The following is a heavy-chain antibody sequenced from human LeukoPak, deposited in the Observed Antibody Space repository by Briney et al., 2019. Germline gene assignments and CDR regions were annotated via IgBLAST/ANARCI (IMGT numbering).Heavy chain of an antibody. CDR2: IGPHSTFT. Sequence: ASMKVSCKSSGFTFTDHYIHWVRQGPRQGLEWMGYIGPHSTFTSSPQEFQGRVTMTRDASMSTAYMELTRLTSDDTAVYYCVREGEGPLSKDFDYWGQGTLVTVSS. D-gene: IGHD2/OR15-2a*01. V-gene: IGHV1-2*02. CDR1: GFTFTDHY. J-gene: IGHJ4*02. CDR3: VREGEGPLSKDFDY.